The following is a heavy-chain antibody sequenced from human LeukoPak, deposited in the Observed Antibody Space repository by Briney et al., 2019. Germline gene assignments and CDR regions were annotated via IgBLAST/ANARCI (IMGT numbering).Heavy chain of an antibody. J-gene: IGHJ6*02. CDR3: ATMGVIIPHGYYYGMDV. D-gene: IGHD3-10*01. V-gene: IGHV1-3*01. Sequence: ASVKVSCKASGYTFTSYAMHWVRQAPGQRLEWMGWINAGNGNTKYSQKFQGRVTITRDTSASTAYMELSSLRSEDTAVYYCATMGVIIPHGYYYGMDVWGQGTTVTVSS. CDR1: GYTFTSYA. CDR2: INAGNGNT.